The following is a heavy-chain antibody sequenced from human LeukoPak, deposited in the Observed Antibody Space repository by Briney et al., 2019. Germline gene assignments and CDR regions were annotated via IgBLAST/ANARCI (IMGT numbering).Heavy chain of an antibody. Sequence: ASVKVSCKASGYTFTGYYMYWVRQAPGQGLEWMGWINPNSGGTNYAQKFQGRVTMTRDTSISTAYMELSRLRSDDTAVYYCARARRGDSSGWYGWGYFDYWGQGTLVTVSS. CDR3: ARARRGDSSGWYGWGYFDY. V-gene: IGHV1-2*02. D-gene: IGHD6-19*01. CDR2: INPNSGGT. CDR1: GYTFTGYY. J-gene: IGHJ4*02.